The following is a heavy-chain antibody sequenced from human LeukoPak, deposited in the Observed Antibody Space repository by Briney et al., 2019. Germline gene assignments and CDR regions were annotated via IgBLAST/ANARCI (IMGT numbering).Heavy chain of an antibody. Sequence: GGSLRLSCEASGFRFSSFWMSWVRQAPGKGPEWVANITQESSEKYYVDSVRGRFTISRDNAKNSLSLQMNSLRVEDTAVYYCAREVDRSFGYWGQGDLVTVSS. CDR1: GFRFSSFW. CDR2: ITQESSEK. D-gene: IGHD2-15*01. J-gene: IGHJ4*02. CDR3: AREVDRSFGY. V-gene: IGHV3-7*01.